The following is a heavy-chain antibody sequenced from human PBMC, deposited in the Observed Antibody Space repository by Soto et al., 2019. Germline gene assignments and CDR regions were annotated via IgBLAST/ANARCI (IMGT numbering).Heavy chain of an antibody. CDR1: GGTFNNYA. CDR3: ASGGVDVVATSAFDY. CDR2: IIPVIGTS. Sequence: QVQLVQSGAEVKKPGSSVKVSCKASGGTFNNYAISWVRQAPGQGLEWMGGIIPVIGTSDYAHQFQGRLAISADEATGTTFMELSSLRSEDTALYYCASGGVDVVATSAFDYWGQGTLVTVSS. V-gene: IGHV1-69*01. J-gene: IGHJ4*02. D-gene: IGHD5-12*01.